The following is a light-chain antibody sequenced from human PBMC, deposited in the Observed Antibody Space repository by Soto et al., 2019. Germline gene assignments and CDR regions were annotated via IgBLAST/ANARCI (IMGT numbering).Light chain of an antibody. CDR2: GAS. Sequence: EIVLTQSPGTLSLSPGERATLSCRASQSVSSSYLAWYQQKPGQPPRRLIYGASSRATGIPDRFSGRGSGTDFTLTITRLEPEDFAVYYCQHYRTSFGGGTKVEIK. V-gene: IGKV3-20*01. J-gene: IGKJ4*01. CDR1: QSVSSSY. CDR3: QHYRTS.